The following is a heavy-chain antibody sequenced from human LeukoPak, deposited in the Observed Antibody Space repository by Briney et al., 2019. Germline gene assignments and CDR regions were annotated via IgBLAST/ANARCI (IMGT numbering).Heavy chain of an antibody. J-gene: IGHJ4*02. V-gene: IGHV3-30*02. CDR2: IRYDGSNK. Sequence: GGSLRLSCAASGFTFSSYGMHWVRQAPGKGLEWVAFIRYDGSNKYYADSVKGRFTISRDNSKNTLYLQMNSLRAEDTAVYYCAKFTYYDILTSYDPFDYWGQGTLVTVSS. CDR3: AKFTYYDILTSYDPFDY. D-gene: IGHD3-9*01. CDR1: GFTFSSYG.